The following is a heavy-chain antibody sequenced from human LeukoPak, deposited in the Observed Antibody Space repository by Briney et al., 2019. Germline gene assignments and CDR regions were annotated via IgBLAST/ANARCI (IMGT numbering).Heavy chain of an antibody. CDR1: GYTFTSYD. V-gene: IGHV1-8*01. CDR2: MNPNSGNT. Sequence: ASVKVSCKASGYTFTSYDTNWVQQAPGQGLEWMGWMNPNSGNTGYAQKFQGRVTMTRNTSISTAYMELSSLRSEDTAVYYCARGSNYDSSGSYDAFDIWGQGTMVTVSS. CDR3: ARGSNYDSSGSYDAFDI. D-gene: IGHD3-22*01. J-gene: IGHJ3*02.